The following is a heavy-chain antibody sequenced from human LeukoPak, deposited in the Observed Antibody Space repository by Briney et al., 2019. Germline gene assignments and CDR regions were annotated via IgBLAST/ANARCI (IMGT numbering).Heavy chain of an antibody. CDR1: GFTFSVYT. J-gene: IGHJ4*02. V-gene: IGHV3-21*01. CDR3: AEGIQYWSTYFDS. D-gene: IGHD4-11*01. Sequence: GGSLRLSCAASGFTFSVYTMNWVRQAPGKGLEWVSSISSGGTYKYYADSVKGRFTISRDNAQNSLYLQMNSLRAEDTAVYYCAEGIQYWSTYFDSWGQETPVPVS. CDR2: ISSGGTYK.